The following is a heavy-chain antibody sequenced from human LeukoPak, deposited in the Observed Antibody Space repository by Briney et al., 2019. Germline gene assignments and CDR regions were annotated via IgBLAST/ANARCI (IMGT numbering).Heavy chain of an antibody. CDR1: SGSISSSSYY. CDR3: ARLYYYYYYMDV. J-gene: IGHJ6*03. CDR2: IYYSGST. Sequence: SETLSLTCTVSSGSISSSSYYGGWIRQPPGKGLEWIGTIYYSGSTYYSPSLKSRVTISVDTSQNQFSLTVNSVTAADTAVYYCARLYYYYYYMDVWGKGTTVTVSS. V-gene: IGHV4-39*01.